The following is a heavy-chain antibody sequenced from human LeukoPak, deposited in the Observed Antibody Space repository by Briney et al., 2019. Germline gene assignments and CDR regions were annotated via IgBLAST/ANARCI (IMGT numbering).Heavy chain of an antibody. J-gene: IGHJ4*02. CDR2: IYYSGST. Sequence: SETLSLTCTVSGGSISSYYWGWVRQPPGKGLEWIGYIYYSGSTNYNPSLKSRVTISVDTSKNQFSLKLSSVTAADTAVYYCARDQGFGGSYDYWGQGTLVTVSS. V-gene: IGHV4-59*12. D-gene: IGHD3-16*01. CDR1: GGSISSYY. CDR3: ARDQGFGGSYDY.